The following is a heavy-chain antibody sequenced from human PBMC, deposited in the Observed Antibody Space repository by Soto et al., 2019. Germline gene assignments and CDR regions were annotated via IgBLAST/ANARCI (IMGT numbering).Heavy chain of an antibody. CDR1: GFSLSTNGLA. CDR3: AQQNYGEFDY. D-gene: IGHD3-10*01. V-gene: IGHV2-5*02. CDR2: IYWDDDK. J-gene: IGHJ4*02. Sequence: SGPTLVNPTQTLTLTCTFSGFSLSTNGLAVGWIRQPPGKALEWLALIYWDDDKRYSPSLKSRLTITKDASKNQLDLTMTNMDLVDTGTYYCAQQNYGEFDYWGQGTLVTVSS.